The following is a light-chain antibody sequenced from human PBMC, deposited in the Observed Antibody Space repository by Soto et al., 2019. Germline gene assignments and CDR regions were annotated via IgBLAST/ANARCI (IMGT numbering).Light chain of an antibody. CDR2: DAS. CDR3: QQYHRSSIT. J-gene: IGKJ5*01. Sequence: DIQMTQSPSTLSASVGDRVTIPCRASQSLNNGLAWYQQKPGKAPNLLIYDASTLERGVPSRFSGTGSGTEFTLTISSLQPDDFATYYCQQYHRSSITFGQGTRLE. CDR1: QSLNNG. V-gene: IGKV1-5*01.